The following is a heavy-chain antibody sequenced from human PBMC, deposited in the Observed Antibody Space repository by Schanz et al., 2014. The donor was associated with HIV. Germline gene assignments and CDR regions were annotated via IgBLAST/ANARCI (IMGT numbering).Heavy chain of an antibody. D-gene: IGHD1-26*01. J-gene: IGHJ4*02. CDR2: IGHEGNDI. Sequence: QEQLVESGGGVVQPGRSLRLSCVASGFNFNSYGMHWVRQAPGKGLEWVAVIGHEGNDIHYVDSVAGRFTISRDNSKNTLYLQLGSLRTEDTAVYYCARDLNVGRHFDYWGQGALVTVSS. CDR3: ARDLNVGRHFDY. CDR1: GFNFNSYG. V-gene: IGHV3-33*08.